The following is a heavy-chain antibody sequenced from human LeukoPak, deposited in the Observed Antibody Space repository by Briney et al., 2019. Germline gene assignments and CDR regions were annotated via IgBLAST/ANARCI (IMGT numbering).Heavy chain of an antibody. Sequence: PGGSLRLSCAASGFTFSSYEMNWVRQAPGKGLEWVSYISSSGSTIYYADSVKGRFTISRDNAKNSLYLQMNSLRAEDTAVYYCARETIAARWQQLVDYWGQGTLVTVSS. CDR2: ISSSGSTI. CDR3: ARETIAARWQQLVDY. J-gene: IGHJ4*02. D-gene: IGHD6-13*01. V-gene: IGHV3-48*03. CDR1: GFTFSSYE.